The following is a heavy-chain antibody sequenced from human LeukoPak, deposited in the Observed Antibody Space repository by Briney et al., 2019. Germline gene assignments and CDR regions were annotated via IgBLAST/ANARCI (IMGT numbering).Heavy chain of an antibody. V-gene: IGHV3-7*05. J-gene: IGHJ4*02. Sequence: GGSLRLSCVASGFTFNRFSMTWVRQAPGKGLEWVASIKEDGAEKDYVDSVKGRFTISRDNAENSLYLQMNSLRVEDTALYYCARGDWNDYWGQGTLVTVSS. CDR1: GFTFNRFS. CDR2: IKEDGAEK. CDR3: ARGDWNDY. D-gene: IGHD1-1*01.